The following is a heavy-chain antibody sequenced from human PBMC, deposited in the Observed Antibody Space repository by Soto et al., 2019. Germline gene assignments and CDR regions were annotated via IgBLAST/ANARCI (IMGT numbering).Heavy chain of an antibody. CDR3: VTDLNWQGH. V-gene: IGHV3-7*01. CDR1: GFRFSTVW. Sequence: PAGSLRLSCVVSGFRFSTVWMTWVRQAPGEGLECVANIKYDGSEEYYVDSVKGRFTISRDNAKNSLYLQMNSLRDEDSAVYYCVTDLNWQGHWGQGT. J-gene: IGHJ4*02. CDR2: IKYDGSEE.